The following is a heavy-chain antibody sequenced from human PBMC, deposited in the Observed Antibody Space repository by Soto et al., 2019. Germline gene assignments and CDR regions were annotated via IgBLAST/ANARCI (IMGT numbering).Heavy chain of an antibody. CDR3: ATSLVTSRARVDY. Sequence: SETLSLTCTVSGGSIYTGGFYWSWIRQLPGKGLEWLGYIYYTGSTQYTPSLKRRLSISTDTSDNQFSLRLNSVTAADTAVYYCATSLVTSRARVDYWGQGTPVTVSS. CDR2: IYYTGST. V-gene: IGHV4-31*03. CDR1: GGSIYTGGFY. J-gene: IGHJ4*02. D-gene: IGHD1-26*01.